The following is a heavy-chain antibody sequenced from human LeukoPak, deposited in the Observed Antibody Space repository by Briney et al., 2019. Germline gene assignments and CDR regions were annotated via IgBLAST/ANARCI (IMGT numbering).Heavy chain of an antibody. D-gene: IGHD5-12*01. CDR1: GFTFSSYS. Sequence: GGSLRLSCAASGFTFSSYSMNWVRQAPGKRLEWVSSISSSSSYIYYADSVKGRFTISRDNAKNSLYLQMNSLRAEDTAVYYCARDIEWGPNGYWGQGTLVTVSS. V-gene: IGHV3-21*01. CDR2: ISSSSSYI. CDR3: ARDIEWGPNGY. J-gene: IGHJ4*02.